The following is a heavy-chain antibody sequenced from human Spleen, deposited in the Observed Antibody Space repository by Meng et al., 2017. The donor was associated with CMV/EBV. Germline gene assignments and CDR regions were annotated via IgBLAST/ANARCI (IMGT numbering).Heavy chain of an antibody. CDR3: AISTGWDHFDY. CDR2: IKRDGTEK. CDR1: GFSFSSYW. D-gene: IGHD6-25*01. J-gene: IGHJ4*02. Sequence: GESLKISCVVSGFSFSSYWMSWVRQAPRKGLEWVAYIKRDGTEKYYVDSVKGRFTISRDNAKSSLYLQMNRLRGEDTALYYCAISTGWDHFDYWGQGTQVTVSS. V-gene: IGHV3-7*01.